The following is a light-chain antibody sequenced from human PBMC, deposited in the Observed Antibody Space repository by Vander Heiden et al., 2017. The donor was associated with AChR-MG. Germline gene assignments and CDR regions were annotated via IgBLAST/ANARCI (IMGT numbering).Light chain of an antibody. CDR1: QGISSY. CDR3: QQDDSYPLT. CDR2: AAS. J-gene: IGKJ5*01. V-gene: IGKV1-8*01. Sequence: AIRMTQSPSSFSASTGDRVTITCRASQGISSYLAWYQQKPGKAPKLLIYAASTLQSGVPSRFSGSGSGTDFTITISCLQSEDFATYYCQQDDSYPLTFGQGTRLEIK.